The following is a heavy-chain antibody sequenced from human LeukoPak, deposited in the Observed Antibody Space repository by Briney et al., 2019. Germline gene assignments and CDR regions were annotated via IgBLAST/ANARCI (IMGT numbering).Heavy chain of an antibody. D-gene: IGHD2-15*01. CDR1: GGTFSSYA. J-gene: IGHJ4*02. CDR3: ARESCSGGSCYFDTLAYFDY. CDR2: IIPIFGTA. Sequence: SVKVSCKASGGTFSSYAISWVRQAPGQGLEWMGGIIPIFGTANYAQKFQGRVTITADESTSTAYMELSSLRSEDTAVYYCARESCSGGSCYFDTLAYFDYWGQGTLVTVSS. V-gene: IGHV1-69*13.